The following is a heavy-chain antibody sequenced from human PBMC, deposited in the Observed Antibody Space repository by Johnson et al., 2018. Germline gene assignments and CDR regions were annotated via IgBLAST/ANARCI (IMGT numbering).Heavy chain of an antibody. CDR2: IKSKTDGGTT. D-gene: IGHD4-23*01. CDR1: GFTFSNAW. Sequence: VQLVQSGGGLVKPGGSLRLSCAASGFTFSNAWMNWVRQAPGKGLEWVGRIKSKTDGGTTDYAAPVKGRFTIPRDDSKNTLYLQMNSMKTEDKTLYYCTTQSTMTTVVTCAFAIWGQGTMVTVSS. V-gene: IGHV3-15*07. CDR3: TTQSTMTTVVTCAFAI. J-gene: IGHJ3*02.